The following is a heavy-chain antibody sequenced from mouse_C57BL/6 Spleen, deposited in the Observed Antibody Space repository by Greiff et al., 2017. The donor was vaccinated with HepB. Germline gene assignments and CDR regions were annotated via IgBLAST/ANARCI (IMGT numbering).Heavy chain of an antibody. J-gene: IGHJ2*01. D-gene: IGHD1-1*01. Sequence: QVQLQQSGAELARPGASVKLSCKASGYTFTSYGISWVKQSTGQGLEWIGEIYPRSGNTYYNEQFKGKATLTADKSSSTAYMELRSLTSEDSAVYFCEKIVTTVVDHYYFDYWGQGTTLTVSS. V-gene: IGHV1-81*01. CDR2: IYPRSGNT. CDR3: EKIVTTVVDHYYFDY. CDR1: GYTFTSYG.